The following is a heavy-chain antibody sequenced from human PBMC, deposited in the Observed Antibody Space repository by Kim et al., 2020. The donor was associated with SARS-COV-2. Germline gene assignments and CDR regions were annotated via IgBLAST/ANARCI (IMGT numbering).Heavy chain of an antibody. CDR2: IKQDGSEK. D-gene: IGHD6-13*01. V-gene: IGHV3-7*01. J-gene: IGHJ4*02. CDR1: GFTFYTYW. Sequence: GGSLRLSCAASGFTFYTYWMTWVRQAPGKGLEWVANIKQDGSEKYYVDSVKGRFTISRDNAKNSLYLQMNSLRAEDTAVYYCARDRYSSSWYYFDYWGQGTQVTVSS. CDR3: ARDRYSSSWYYFDY.